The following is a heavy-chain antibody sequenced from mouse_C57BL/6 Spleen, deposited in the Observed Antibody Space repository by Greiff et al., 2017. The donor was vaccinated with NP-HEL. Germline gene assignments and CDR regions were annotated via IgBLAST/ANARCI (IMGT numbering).Heavy chain of an antibody. CDR3: ARGLYYYGSSYWYIDV. D-gene: IGHD1-1*01. Sequence: EVQLQESGPGLVKPSQSLSLTCSVTGYSITSGYYWNWIRQFPGNKLEWMGYISYDGSNNYNPSLKNRISITRDTSKNQFFLKLNSVTTEDTATYYCARGLYYYGSSYWYIDVWGTGTTVTVSS. J-gene: IGHJ1*03. V-gene: IGHV3-6*01. CDR1: GYSITSGYY. CDR2: ISYDGSN.